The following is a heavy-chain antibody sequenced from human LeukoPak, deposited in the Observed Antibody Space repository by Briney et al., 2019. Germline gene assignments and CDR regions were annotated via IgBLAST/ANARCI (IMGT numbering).Heavy chain of an antibody. D-gene: IGHD2-2*02. V-gene: IGHV1-8*01. CDR1: GYTFTSYD. Sequence: GASVKVSCKASGYTFTSYDINWVRQATGQGLEWMGWMNPNSGNTGYAQKFQGRVTMTRNTSISTVYMELSSLRSEDTAVYYCARASLLGYCSSTSCYKYNWFDPWGRGTLVTVSS. CDR3: ARASLLGYCSSTSCYKYNWFDP. CDR2: MNPNSGNT. J-gene: IGHJ5*02.